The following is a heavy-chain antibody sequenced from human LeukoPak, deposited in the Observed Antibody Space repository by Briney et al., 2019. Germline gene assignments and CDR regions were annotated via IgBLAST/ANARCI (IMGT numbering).Heavy chain of an antibody. CDR3: AREGAVAGYFDY. D-gene: IGHD6-19*01. Sequence: GGSLRLSCAASGFTFSSYNMNWVRQAPGKGLEWVAYISIGTSFIYYADSVKGRFTISRDNAKNSLYLQMNSLRAEDTAVYYCAREGAVAGYFDYWGQGTLVTVSS. CDR1: GFTFSSYN. CDR2: ISIGTSFI. V-gene: IGHV3-21*01. J-gene: IGHJ4*02.